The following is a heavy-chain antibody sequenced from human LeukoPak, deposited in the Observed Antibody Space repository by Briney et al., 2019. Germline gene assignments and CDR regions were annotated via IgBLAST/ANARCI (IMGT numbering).Heavy chain of an antibody. CDR2: IYTSGST. V-gene: IGHV4-4*07. J-gene: IGHJ3*02. Sequence: PSETLSLTCAVSGGSISRYYWSWIRQPAGKGLEWIGRIYTSGSTNYHPSLKSRVTMSVDTSKNQFSLKLTSVTAADTAVYYCARLPGGDSSSVVAFDIWGQGTMVTVSS. CDR3: ARLPGGDSSSVVAFDI. D-gene: IGHD2-21*02. CDR1: GGSISRYY.